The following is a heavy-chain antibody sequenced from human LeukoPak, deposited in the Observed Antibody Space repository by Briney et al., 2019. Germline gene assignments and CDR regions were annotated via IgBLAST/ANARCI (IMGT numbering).Heavy chain of an antibody. D-gene: IGHD6-13*01. CDR2: INPNSGGT. CDR3: ARQFQQLVTHGAFDI. J-gene: IGHJ3*02. Sequence: ASVKVSCKASGYTFTGYYMHWVRQAPGQGLEWMGWINPNSGGTNYAQKFQGRVTMTRDTSISTAYMELSRLRPDDTAVYYCARQFQQLVTHGAFDIWGQGTMVTVSS. CDR1: GYTFTGYY. V-gene: IGHV1-2*02.